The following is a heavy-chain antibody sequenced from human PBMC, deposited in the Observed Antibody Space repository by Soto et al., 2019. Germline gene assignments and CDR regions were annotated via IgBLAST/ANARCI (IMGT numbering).Heavy chain of an antibody. CDR1: GFSLTTSRVG. CDR3: VHSDYDSSGYYYFDY. CDR2: NYWNDDK. D-gene: IGHD3-22*01. J-gene: IGHJ4*02. V-gene: IGHV2-5*01. Sequence: SGPTLVNPTQTLTVTCTFSGFSLTTSRVGVGWIRQPPGKALEWLALNYWNDDKRYSASLKSRLTVTKDTSKNQVVLTMTNMDPMDTATYYCVHSDYDSSGYYYFDYWGQGTLVTVSS.